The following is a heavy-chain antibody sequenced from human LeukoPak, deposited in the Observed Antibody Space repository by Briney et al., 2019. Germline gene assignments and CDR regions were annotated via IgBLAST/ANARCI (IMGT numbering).Heavy chain of an antibody. CDR3: AGRRKEAAAFDD. Sequence: GESLKISCAASGFAVSVNYMTWVRLAPGKGLEWVSLLHSDGTTYYAESVKGRFTISTDNSKNTLYLQMNSLRVEDTALYYCAGRRKEAAAFDDRGQGTLVTVSS. J-gene: IGHJ4*02. CDR1: GFAVSVNY. D-gene: IGHD6-13*01. CDR2: LHSDGTT. V-gene: IGHV3-66*01.